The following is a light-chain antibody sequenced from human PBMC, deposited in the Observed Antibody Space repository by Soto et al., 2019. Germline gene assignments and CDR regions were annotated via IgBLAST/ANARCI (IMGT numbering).Light chain of an antibody. CDR1: SSNIGNNY. V-gene: IGLV1-51*01. Sequence: QSVLTQPPSVSAAPGQKVTISCSGSSSNIGNNYVSWYQQLPGTAPKLLIYDNNKRPSGIPDRFSGSKSGTSATLGITGLQTGDEADYYCGTWDSSLSALFGTGTKVTDL. J-gene: IGLJ1*01. CDR3: GTWDSSLSAL. CDR2: DNN.